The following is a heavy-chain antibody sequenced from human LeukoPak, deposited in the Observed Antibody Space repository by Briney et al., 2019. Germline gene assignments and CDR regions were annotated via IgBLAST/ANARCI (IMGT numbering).Heavy chain of an antibody. D-gene: IGHD2-2*01. CDR3: ARDIGVVPAAISFEFDP. CDR2: IYYSGST. CDR1: GGSVSSYY. J-gene: IGHJ5*02. V-gene: IGHV4-59*02. Sequence: PSETLSLTCTVSGGSVSSYYWSWIRQPPGKGLEWIGYIYYSGSTNYNPSLKSRVTISVDTSKNQFSLKLSSVTAADTAVYYCARDIGVVPAAISFEFDPWGQGTLVTVSS.